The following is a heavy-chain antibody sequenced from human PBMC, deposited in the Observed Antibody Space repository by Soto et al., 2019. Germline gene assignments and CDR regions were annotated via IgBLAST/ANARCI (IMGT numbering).Heavy chain of an antibody. V-gene: IGHV4-59*08. CDR2: IYYSGST. CDR3: ARLTVAGTLDY. CDR1: GGSISSYY. Sequence: PSETLSLTCTVSGGSISSYYWSWIRQPPGKGLEWIGYIYYSGSTNYNPSLKSRVTISVDTSKNQFSLKLSSVTAADTAVYYCARLTVAGTLDYWGQGTLVTVSS. D-gene: IGHD6-19*01. J-gene: IGHJ4*02.